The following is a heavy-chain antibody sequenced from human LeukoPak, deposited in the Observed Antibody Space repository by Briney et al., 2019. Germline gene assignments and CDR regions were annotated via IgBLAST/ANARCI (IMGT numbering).Heavy chain of an antibody. J-gene: IGHJ4*02. CDR1: GGSISSGGYY. D-gene: IGHD3-3*01. Sequence: PSQTLSLTCTVSGGSISSGGYYWSWIRQHPGKGLEWIGYIYYSGSTYYNPSLKSRVTISVDTSKNQFSLQLSSVTAADTAVYYCARGVLRFLEWLPGPFDYWGQGTLVTVSS. CDR2: IYYSGST. CDR3: ARGVLRFLEWLPGPFDY. V-gene: IGHV4-31*03.